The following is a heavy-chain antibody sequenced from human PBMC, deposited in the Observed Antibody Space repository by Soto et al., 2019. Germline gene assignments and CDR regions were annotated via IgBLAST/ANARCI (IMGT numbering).Heavy chain of an antibody. Sequence: EVQLLESGGGLVQPGGSLRLSCAASGFTFSSYAMSWVRQAPGKGLEWVSAISGSGGSTYYADSVKGRFTISRDNSKNTMYLRMNSLRAEDTAVYYCAKDRARYCSGGSCSFDPWGQGTLVTVSS. CDR3: AKDRARYCSGGSCSFDP. CDR1: GFTFSSYA. CDR2: ISGSGGST. J-gene: IGHJ5*02. D-gene: IGHD2-15*01. V-gene: IGHV3-23*01.